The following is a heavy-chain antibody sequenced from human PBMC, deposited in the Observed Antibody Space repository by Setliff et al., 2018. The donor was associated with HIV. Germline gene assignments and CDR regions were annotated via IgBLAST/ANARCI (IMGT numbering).Heavy chain of an antibody. V-gene: IGHV3-21*01. CDR2: ISSSSSYI. CDR1: GFTFSTYR. Sequence: LRLSCAASGFTFSTYRMNWVRQAPGKGLEWVSSISSSSSYIYYADSLKGRFTISRGNAKNSLYLQMNSLRAEDTAVYYCARAVHSGWYYFDYWGQGTLVTVS. CDR3: ARAVHSGWYYFDY. J-gene: IGHJ4*02. D-gene: IGHD6-19*01.